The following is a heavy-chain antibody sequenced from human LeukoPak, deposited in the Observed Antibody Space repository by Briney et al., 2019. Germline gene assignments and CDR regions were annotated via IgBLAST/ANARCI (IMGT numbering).Heavy chain of an antibody. D-gene: IGHD2-15*01. V-gene: IGHV1-18*01. J-gene: IGHJ4*02. Sequence: ASVKVSCKACGYTFTNYGTSWVRQAPGQGLEWMGWVSAYADDTNYVQKFQGRITMTTDTSTSTAYVELRSLRSDDTAVYYCARDCIGCHGFDYWGQGTLVTVSS. CDR1: GYTFTNYG. CDR2: VSAYADDT. CDR3: ARDCIGCHGFDY.